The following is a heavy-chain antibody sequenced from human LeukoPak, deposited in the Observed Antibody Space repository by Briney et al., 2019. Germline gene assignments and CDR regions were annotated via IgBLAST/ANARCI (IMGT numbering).Heavy chain of an antibody. CDR2: ISAYNGNT. J-gene: IGHJ6*02. Sequence: ASVKVSCKAAGYTFTSYGINWVRQVPGQGLEGMVWISAYNGNTNYAQKLQGRVTMTTDTSTSTAYMELRSLRADDTAVYYCASIFGDAYYGMDVWGQGTTVTVSS. CDR3: ASIFGDAYYGMDV. V-gene: IGHV1-18*01. D-gene: IGHD2-21*01. CDR1: GYTFTSYG.